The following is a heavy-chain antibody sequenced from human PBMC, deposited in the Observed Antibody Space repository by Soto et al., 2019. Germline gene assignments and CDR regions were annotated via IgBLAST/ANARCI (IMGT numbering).Heavy chain of an antibody. V-gene: IGHV1-18*01. J-gene: IGHJ4*02. CDR2: ISAYNGNT. D-gene: IGHD4-17*01. Sequence: ASVKVSCKASGYTFTSYGISWVRQAPGQGLEWMGWISAYNGNTNYAQKLQGRVTMTTDTSTSTAYMELRSLRSDDTAVYYCARDRGLPYGDYGDYFDYWGQGTLVTVSS. CDR3: ARDRGLPYGDYGDYFDY. CDR1: GYTFTSYG.